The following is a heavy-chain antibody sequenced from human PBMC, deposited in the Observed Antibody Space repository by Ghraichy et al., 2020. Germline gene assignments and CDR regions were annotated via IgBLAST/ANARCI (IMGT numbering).Heavy chain of an antibody. Sequence: GALRLSCTASGFTFGDYAMSWFRQAPGKGLEWVGFIRSKAYGGTTEYAASVEGRFTISRDDSKSIAYLQVNSLKTEDTAVYYCTREPGGSYAFDIWGQGTMVTVSS. CDR1: GFTFGDYA. CDR3: TREPGGSYAFDI. V-gene: IGHV3-49*03. CDR2: IRSKAYGGTT. J-gene: IGHJ3*02. D-gene: IGHD1-26*01.